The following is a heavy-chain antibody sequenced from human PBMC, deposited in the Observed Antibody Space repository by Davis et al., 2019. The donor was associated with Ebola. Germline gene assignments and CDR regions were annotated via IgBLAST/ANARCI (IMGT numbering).Heavy chain of an antibody. D-gene: IGHD2-15*01. Sequence: AASAKVSCKASGGTFSSYTISWVRQAPGQGLEWMGRINPNSGGTNYAQKFQGRVTMTRDTSISTAYMELSRLRSDDTAVYYCARDRLVVAAPRGWFDPWGQGTLVTVSS. CDR1: GGTFSSYT. J-gene: IGHJ5*02. V-gene: IGHV1-2*06. CDR2: INPNSGGT. CDR3: ARDRLVVAAPRGWFDP.